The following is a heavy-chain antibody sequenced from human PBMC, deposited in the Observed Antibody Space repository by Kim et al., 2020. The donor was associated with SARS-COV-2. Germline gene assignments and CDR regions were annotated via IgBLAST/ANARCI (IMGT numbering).Heavy chain of an antibody. Sequence: SVNVSCKASGGTFSSYAISWVRQAPGQGLEWMGGIIPIFGTANYAQKFQGRVTITAEKSTSTAYMELSSLRAEDTTVYYCARSAQSPSDGFDIWGQGTMVTVSS. CDR2: IIPIFGTA. J-gene: IGHJ3*02. CDR3: ARSAQSPSDGFDI. V-gene: IGHV1-69*06. CDR1: GGTFSSYA.